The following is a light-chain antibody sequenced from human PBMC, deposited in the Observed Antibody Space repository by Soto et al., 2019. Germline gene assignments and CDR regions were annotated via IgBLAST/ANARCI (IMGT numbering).Light chain of an antibody. Sequence: IRMTQSPASLSASVGDRVTITCRASQSISISLNWYQLKPGKAPNLLMYGASYLKSGVPTTFSGSGSGTDFTLTISSLHPEDFATYYCQQTYTTPEITFGQGTRLEIK. V-gene: IGKV1-39*01. J-gene: IGKJ5*01. CDR1: QSISIS. CDR3: QQTYTTPEIT. CDR2: GAS.